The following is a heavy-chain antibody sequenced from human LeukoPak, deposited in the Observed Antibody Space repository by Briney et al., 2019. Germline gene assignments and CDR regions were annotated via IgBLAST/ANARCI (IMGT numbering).Heavy chain of an antibody. CDR3: ARSLVVAATVDY. CDR2: IYHIGGS. V-gene: IGHV4-39*01. Sequence: PSETLSLTCTVSGGSITTGPYYWSWIRRPPGKGLEWIATIYHIGGSYYNSSLKGRATISVDTSKSQFSLKLSSVTAADTALYYCARSLVVAATVDYWGQGTLVTVSS. CDR1: GGSITTGPYY. D-gene: IGHD2-15*01. J-gene: IGHJ4*02.